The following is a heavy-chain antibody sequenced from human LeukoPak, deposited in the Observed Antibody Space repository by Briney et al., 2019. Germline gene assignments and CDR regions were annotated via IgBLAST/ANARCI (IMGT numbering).Heavy chain of an antibody. CDR1: GFPFSSYW. CDR3: ARGDSLILDSSAYFRDALDL. Sequence: PGGSLRLSCAASGFPFSSYWMHWVRQAPGKGLEWVSRINTDGSTTDNTNYAGSVKGRFTISRDNAKNTLYLQMNSLRAEDTAVYTCARGDSLILDSSAYFRDALDLWGQGTMVTVSS. V-gene: IGHV3-74*01. D-gene: IGHD3-22*01. J-gene: IGHJ3*01. CDR2: INTDGSTTDNT.